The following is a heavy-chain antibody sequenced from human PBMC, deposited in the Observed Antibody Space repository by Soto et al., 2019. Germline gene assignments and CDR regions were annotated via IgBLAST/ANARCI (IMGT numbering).Heavy chain of an antibody. D-gene: IGHD1-26*01. V-gene: IGHV4-34*01. CDR2: INHRGST. CDR3: ASATPYYFDY. Sequence: QVQLQQWGAGLLKLSETLSLTCAVYGGSFSGYYWSWIRQPPGKGLEWIGEINHRGSTNYNPSLTSRVTISVDTSKNHLSLKLSSVTAEDTAVYDCASATPYYFDYWGQGTLVTVSS. CDR1: GGSFSGYY. J-gene: IGHJ4*02.